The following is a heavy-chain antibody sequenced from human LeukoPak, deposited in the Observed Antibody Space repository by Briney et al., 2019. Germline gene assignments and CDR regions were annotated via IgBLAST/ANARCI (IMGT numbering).Heavy chain of an antibody. CDR1: GGSISSSSYY. D-gene: IGHD2-15*01. J-gene: IGHJ4*02. Sequence: SETLSLTCTVSGGSISSSSYYWIWIRQPPGKGLEYIGYIYYNGATNYNPSLKSRVTISVDTSKNQFSLNLRSVTAADTAVYFCTRSDYSTYFNYWGPGTLVTVSS. CDR3: TRSDYSTYFNY. V-gene: IGHV4-61*01. CDR2: IYYNGAT.